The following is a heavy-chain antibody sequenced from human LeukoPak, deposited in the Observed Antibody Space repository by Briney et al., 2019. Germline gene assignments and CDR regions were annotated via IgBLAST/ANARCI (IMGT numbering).Heavy chain of an antibody. CDR1: GGSISSGGYY. Sequence: PSETLSLTCTVSGGSISSGGYYWSWIRQHPGKGLEWIGYIYYSGSTYYNPSLKSRVTISVDTSKNQFSLKLSSVTAADTAVYYCAREDIVVVPAADRYYYYGMDVWGQGTTVTVS. CDR2: IYYSGST. V-gene: IGHV4-31*03. D-gene: IGHD2-2*01. CDR3: AREDIVVVPAADRYYYYGMDV. J-gene: IGHJ6*02.